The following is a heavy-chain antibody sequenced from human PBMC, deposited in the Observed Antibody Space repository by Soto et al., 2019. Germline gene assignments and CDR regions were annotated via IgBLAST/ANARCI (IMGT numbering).Heavy chain of an antibody. Sequence: GGSLRLSCAASGFTFSNAWMSWVRQAPGKGLEWVGRIKSKTDGGTTDYAAPVKGRFTISRDDSKNTLYLQMNSLKTEDTAVYYCTTDDFQSSGYYYYFDYWGQGTLVTVSS. CDR3: TTDDFQSSGYYYYFDY. CDR2: IKSKTDGGTT. J-gene: IGHJ4*02. D-gene: IGHD3-22*01. CDR1: GFTFSNAW. V-gene: IGHV3-15*01.